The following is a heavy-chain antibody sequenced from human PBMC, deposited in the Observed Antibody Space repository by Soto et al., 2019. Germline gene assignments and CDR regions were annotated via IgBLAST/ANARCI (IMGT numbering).Heavy chain of an antibody. D-gene: IGHD6-13*01. CDR1: GASISTNNW. Sequence: GTLSLTCAVSGASISTNNWWSCVRQPPGKGLEWIGEVYHSGSTNCNPSLKSRVTISIDKSKNQFSLRLTSMTAADTAVYYCAVPGAGDFDYWSQGTLVTVSS. V-gene: IGHV4-4*02. CDR3: AVPGAGDFDY. J-gene: IGHJ4*02. CDR2: VYHSGST.